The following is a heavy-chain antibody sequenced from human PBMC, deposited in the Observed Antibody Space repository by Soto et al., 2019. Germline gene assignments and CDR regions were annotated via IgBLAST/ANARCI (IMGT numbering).Heavy chain of an antibody. V-gene: IGHV3-23*01. CDR2: IDGLKP. Sequence: EVQLLESGGGLVQPGGSLRLSCAASGFTFSNYAMSWVRQAPGKGLEWVSAIDGLKPYYTNSVRGRFTISRDNSKNTLYLQMDSLTADDTAMYYCAREDNYGNYIQHDYWGQGTLVTVSS. CDR1: GFTFSNYA. CDR3: AREDNYGNYIQHDY. J-gene: IGHJ4*02. D-gene: IGHD4-4*01.